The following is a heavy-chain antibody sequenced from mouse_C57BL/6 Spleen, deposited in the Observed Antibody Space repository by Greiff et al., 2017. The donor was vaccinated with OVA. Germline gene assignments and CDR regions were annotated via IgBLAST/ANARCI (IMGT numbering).Heavy chain of an antibody. CDR1: GYTFTDYN. D-gene: IGHD1-1*01. J-gene: IGHJ2*01. CDR3: ARDPSITTLVREYYFDY. Sequence: EVQLQQSGPELVKPGASVKMSCKASGYTFTDYNMHWVKQSHGKSLEWIGYINPNNGGTSYNQKFKGKATLTVNKSSSTAYMELRSLTSEDSAVYYCARDPSITTLVREYYFDYWGKGTTLTVSS. CDR2: INPNNGGT. V-gene: IGHV1-22*01.